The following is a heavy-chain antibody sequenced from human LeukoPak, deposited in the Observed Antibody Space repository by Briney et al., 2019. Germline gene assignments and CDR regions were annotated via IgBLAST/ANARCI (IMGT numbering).Heavy chain of an antibody. CDR1: GYSFTSYW. J-gene: IGHJ4*02. Sequence: KGGESLKISCKGSGYSFTSYWISWVRQMPGKGLEWMGRIDPSDSYTNYSPSFQGHVTISADKSISTAYLQWSSLKASDTAMYYCARRPVGATTAPFDYWGQGTLVTVSS. D-gene: IGHD1-26*01. V-gene: IGHV5-10-1*01. CDR2: IDPSDSYT. CDR3: ARRPVGATTAPFDY.